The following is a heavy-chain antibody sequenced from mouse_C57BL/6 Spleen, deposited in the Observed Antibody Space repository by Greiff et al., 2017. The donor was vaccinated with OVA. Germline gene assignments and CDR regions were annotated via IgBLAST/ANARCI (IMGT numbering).Heavy chain of an antibody. CDR3: ARGRYDYGKGAMDY. Sequence: EVQLQQSGPELVKPGASVKISCKASGYTFTDYYMNWVKQSHGKSLEWIGDINPNNGGTSYNQKFKGKATLTVDKSSSTAYMELRSLTSEDSAVYYCARGRYDYGKGAMDYWGQGTSVTVSS. CDR2: INPNNGGT. CDR1: GYTFTDYY. J-gene: IGHJ4*01. D-gene: IGHD2-4*01. V-gene: IGHV1-26*01.